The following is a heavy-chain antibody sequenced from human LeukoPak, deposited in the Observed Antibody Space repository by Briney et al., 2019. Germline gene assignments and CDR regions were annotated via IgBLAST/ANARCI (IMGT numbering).Heavy chain of an antibody. CDR2: INAGNGNT. V-gene: IGHV1-3*01. J-gene: IGHJ4*02. CDR1: GYTFTSYA. D-gene: IGHD3-10*01. Sequence: GASVKVSCKASGYTFTSYAMHWVRQAPGQRLEWMGWINAGNGNTKYSQKFQGRVTITRDTSASTAYMELSSLRSEDTAVYYCARAYRNVLLWFGELLYGYWGQGTLVTVSS. CDR3: ARAYRNVLLWFGELLYGY.